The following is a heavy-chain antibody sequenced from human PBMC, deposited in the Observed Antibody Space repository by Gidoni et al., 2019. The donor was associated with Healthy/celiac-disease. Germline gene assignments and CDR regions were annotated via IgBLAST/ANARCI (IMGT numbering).Heavy chain of an antibody. CDR1: GFTFSSYW. CDR2: IKQDGSEK. V-gene: IGHV3-7*03. J-gene: IGHJ5*02. D-gene: IGHD6-13*01. CDR3: AREQLVGGRDWFDP. Sequence: EVQLVESGGGLVQPGGSLRLSCAASGFTFSSYWMSWVRQAPGKGLEWVANIKQDGSEKYYVDSVKGRFTISRDNAKNSLYLQMNSLRAEDTAVYYCAREQLVGGRDWFDPWGQGTLVTVSS.